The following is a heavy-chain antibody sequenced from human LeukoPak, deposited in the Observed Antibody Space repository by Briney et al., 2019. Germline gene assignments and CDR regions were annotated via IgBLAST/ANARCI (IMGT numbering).Heavy chain of an antibody. CDR2: IWYDGSNK. D-gene: IGHD6-19*01. CDR1: GFTFSSYG. V-gene: IGHV3-33*01. CDR3: ARTPIAVAGTKTPLIDY. Sequence: GGSLRLSCAASGFTFSSYGMHWVRQAPGKGLEWVAVIWYDGSNKYYADSVKGRFTISRDNSKNTLYLQMNSLRAEDTAVYYCARTPIAVAGTKTPLIDYWGQGTLVTVSS. J-gene: IGHJ4*02.